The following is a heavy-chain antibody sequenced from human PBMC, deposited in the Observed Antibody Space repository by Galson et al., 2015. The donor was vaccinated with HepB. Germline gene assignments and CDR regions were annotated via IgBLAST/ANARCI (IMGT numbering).Heavy chain of an antibody. J-gene: IGHJ3*02. Sequence: SLRLSCAASGFTFSSYAMSWVRQAPGKGLEWVSAISGSGGSTYYADSVKGRFTISRDNSKNTLYLQMNSLRAEDTAVYYCAKGDRYCTNGVCYEDAFDIWGQGTMVTVSS. D-gene: IGHD2-8*01. CDR3: AKGDRYCTNGVCYEDAFDI. CDR2: ISGSGGST. V-gene: IGHV3-23*01. CDR1: GFTFSSYA.